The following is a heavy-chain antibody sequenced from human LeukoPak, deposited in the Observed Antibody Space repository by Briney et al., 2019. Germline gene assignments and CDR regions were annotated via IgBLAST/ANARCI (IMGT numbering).Heavy chain of an antibody. J-gene: IGHJ6*02. CDR1: GFTFSDYY. D-gene: IGHD3-16*02. CDR2: ITNRGDTV. CDR3: AREEHDYVWGSYRYYYYYGIDV. V-gene: IGHV3-11*04. Sequence: PGGSLRLSCAASGFTFSDYYMTWVRQAPGKGLEWLSYITNRGDTVFYADSVKGRFTISRDNSKDTLYLQMDSLRAEDTALYYCAREEHDYVWGSYRYYYYYGIDVWGQGTTVTVSS.